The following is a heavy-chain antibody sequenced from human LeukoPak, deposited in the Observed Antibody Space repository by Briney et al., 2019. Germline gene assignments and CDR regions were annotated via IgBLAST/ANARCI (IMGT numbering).Heavy chain of an antibody. D-gene: IGHD1-26*01. CDR3: ARFRGATRYYYYMDV. CDR1: GYTFTSYD. Sequence: ASVKVSCKASGYTFTSYDINWVRQATGQGLEWMGWMYPNSGNTGYAQKFQGRVTITRNTSISTAYMELSSLRSEDTAVYYCARFRGATRYYYYMDVWGKGTTVTVSS. V-gene: IGHV1-8*03. J-gene: IGHJ6*03. CDR2: MYPNSGNT.